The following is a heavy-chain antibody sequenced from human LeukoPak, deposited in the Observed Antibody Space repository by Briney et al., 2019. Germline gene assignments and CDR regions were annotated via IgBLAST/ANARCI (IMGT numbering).Heavy chain of an antibody. J-gene: IGHJ4*02. CDR3: ARDGRGDLTWIQLWSPFDY. Sequence: GGSLRLSCAASGLTVSSNYMSWVRQAPGKGLEWVSVIYSGGSTYYADSVKGRFTISRDNAKNTLYLQMNSLRAEDTAVYYCARDGRGDLTWIQLWSPFDYWGQGTLVTVSS. CDR1: GLTVSSNY. D-gene: IGHD5-18*01. V-gene: IGHV3-66*02. CDR2: IYSGGST.